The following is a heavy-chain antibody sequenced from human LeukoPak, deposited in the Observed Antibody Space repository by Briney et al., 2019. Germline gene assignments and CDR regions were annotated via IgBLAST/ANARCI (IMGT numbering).Heavy chain of an antibody. Sequence: ASVKVSCRASGYTFTSYYMHWVRQAPGQGLEGMGIINPSGGSTSYAQKFQGRVTMTRDMSTSTVYMELSSLRSEDTAVYYCARAVTIFGVAIPAYWGQGTLVTVSS. D-gene: IGHD3-3*01. J-gene: IGHJ4*02. CDR3: ARAVTIFGVAIPAY. CDR2: INPSGGST. CDR1: GYTFTSYY. V-gene: IGHV1-46*01.